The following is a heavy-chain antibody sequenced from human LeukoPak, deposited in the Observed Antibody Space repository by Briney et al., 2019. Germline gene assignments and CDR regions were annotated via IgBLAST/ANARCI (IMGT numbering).Heavy chain of an antibody. D-gene: IGHD2-2*01. Sequence: GASVKVSCKASGYTFTGYYMHWVRQAPGQGLEWMGWINLNSGGTNYAQKFQGRVTMTRDTSISTAYMELSRLRSDDTAVYYCARRGYCSSTSCYNEDNFDYWGQGTLVTVSS. CDR1: GYTFTGYY. CDR3: ARRGYCSSTSCYNEDNFDY. V-gene: IGHV1-2*02. J-gene: IGHJ4*02. CDR2: INLNSGGT.